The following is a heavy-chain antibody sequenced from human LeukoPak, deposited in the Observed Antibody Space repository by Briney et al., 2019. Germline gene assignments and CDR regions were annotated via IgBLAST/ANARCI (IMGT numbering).Heavy chain of an antibody. D-gene: IGHD6-6*01. J-gene: IGHJ4*02. CDR2: ISGSGGST. V-gene: IGHV3-23*01. CDR1: GFTFSSYA. CDR3: AKDIAARPAPLSGFDY. Sequence: PGGSLRLSCAAFGFTFSSYAMSWVRQAPGKGLEWVSAISGSGGSTYYADSVKGRFTISRDNSKNTLYLQMNSLRAEDTAVYYCAKDIAARPAPLSGFDYWGQGTLVTVSS.